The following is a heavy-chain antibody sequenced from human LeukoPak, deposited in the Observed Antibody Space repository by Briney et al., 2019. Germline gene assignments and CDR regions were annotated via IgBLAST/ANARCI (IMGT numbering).Heavy chain of an antibody. J-gene: IGHJ4*02. V-gene: IGHV3-21*01. CDR2: ISSSSSYI. CDR3: ARDSPGIVGATNY. CDR1: GFTFSSYS. D-gene: IGHD1-26*01. Sequence: GGSLRLSCAASGFTFSSYSMNWVRQAPGKGLEWISSISSSSSYIYYADSVKGRFTISRDNAKISLYLQMNSLRAEDTAVYYCARDSPGIVGATNYWGQGTLVTVSS.